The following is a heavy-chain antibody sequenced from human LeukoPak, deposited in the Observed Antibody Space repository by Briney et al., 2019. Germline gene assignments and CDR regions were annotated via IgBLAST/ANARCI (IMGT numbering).Heavy chain of an antibody. D-gene: IGHD5-24*01. CDR2: IIPIFGTA. V-gene: IGHV1-69*13. CDR3: ALGDGYNLRYYYYYMDV. CDR1: GGTFSSYA. Sequence: SVKVSCKASGGTFSSYAISWVRQAPGQGLEWMGGIIPIFGTANYAQKFQGRVTITADESTSTAYIELSSLRSEHTAVYYCALGDGYNLRYYYYYMDVWGKGTTVTISS. J-gene: IGHJ6*03.